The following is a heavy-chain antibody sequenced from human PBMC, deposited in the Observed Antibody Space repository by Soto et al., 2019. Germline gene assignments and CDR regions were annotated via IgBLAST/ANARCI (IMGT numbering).Heavy chain of an antibody. J-gene: IGHJ6*02. Sequence: QVQVVQSGVEVRRPGSSVKVSCKASGDTFKNCVISWVRQAPGQGLEWMGGIIPLFGTTDFAQRFQGRLTITTDESTTTAYMELSRLRSADTATYYCAAQLGFGNLSVVWGQGSTVIVS. D-gene: IGHD3-10*01. CDR2: IIPLFGTT. CDR3: AAQLGFGNLSVV. V-gene: IGHV1-69*01. CDR1: GDTFKNCV.